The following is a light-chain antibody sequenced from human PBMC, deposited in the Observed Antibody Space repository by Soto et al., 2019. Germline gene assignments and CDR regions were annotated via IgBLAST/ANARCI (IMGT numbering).Light chain of an antibody. CDR2: DAS. CDR1: QSVSSY. J-gene: IGKJ4*01. V-gene: IGKV3-11*01. Sequence: EIVLTQSPATLSLSPGARATLSCRASQSVSSYLAWSQQKPGQAPRLLIYDASNRATGIPARFSGSGSGTDFTLSISSLEPEDFAVYYCQQRSNWPSLTFGGGTKVDIK. CDR3: QQRSNWPSLT.